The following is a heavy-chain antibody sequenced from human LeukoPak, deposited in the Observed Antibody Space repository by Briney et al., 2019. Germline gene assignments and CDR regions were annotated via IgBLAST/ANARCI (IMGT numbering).Heavy chain of an antibody. D-gene: IGHD3-22*01. CDR3: AKNYYDSSGYYYFDY. CDR1: GFIVSSNY. J-gene: IGHJ4*02. V-gene: IGHV3-66*01. Sequence: GGGLVQPGGSLRLSCAASGFIVSSNYMSWVRQAPGRGLEWVSIIYSGGSTYYADSVKGRFIISRDKSKNTLYLQMNSLRAEDTAVYYCAKNYYDSSGYYYFDYWGQGTLVTVSS. CDR2: IYSGGST.